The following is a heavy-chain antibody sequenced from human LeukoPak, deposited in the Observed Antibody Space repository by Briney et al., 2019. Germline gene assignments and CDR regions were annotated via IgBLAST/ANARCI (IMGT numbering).Heavy chain of an antibody. CDR1: GYTFTSYG. CDR2: ISAYNGNT. J-gene: IGHJ5*02. CDR3: ARVIAAIPQNWFDP. D-gene: IGHD6-13*01. V-gene: IGHV1-18*01. Sequence: ASVKVSCKASGYTFTSYGISWVRQAPGQGLEWMGWISAYNGNTNYARKLQGRVTMTTDTSTSTAYMELRSLRSDDTAVYYCARVIAAIPQNWFDPWGQGTLVTVSS.